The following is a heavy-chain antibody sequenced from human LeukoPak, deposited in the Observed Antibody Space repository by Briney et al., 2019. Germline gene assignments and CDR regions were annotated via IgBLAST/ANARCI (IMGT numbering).Heavy chain of an antibody. CDR2: IYNGGIT. Sequence: PSETLSLTCIVSGDSVSISYWSWIRQPPGKGLEWIGYIYNGGITDYNPALRGRVTISADTSKNQFSLRLRSVTAADTAVYYCARDWGFGELLTWLDPWGQGTLVTVSS. V-gene: IGHV4-59*02. CDR3: ARDWGFGELLTWLDP. CDR1: GDSVSISY. D-gene: IGHD3-10*01. J-gene: IGHJ5*02.